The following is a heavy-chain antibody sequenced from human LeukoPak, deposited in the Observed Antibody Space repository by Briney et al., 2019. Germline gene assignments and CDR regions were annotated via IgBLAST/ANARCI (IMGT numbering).Heavy chain of an antibody. CDR2: ISHSGTT. D-gene: IGHD5-12*01. CDR1: GYSISSGYY. CDR3: ARGTSTIVATFSF. Sequence: SETLSLTCAVSGYSISSGYYWGWIRQSPGRGLEWIGSISHSGTTYYNPSLESRVTISIDTSKNQFSLRLSSVTAADTAVYYCARGTSTIVATFSFWGQGTLVTVSS. J-gene: IGHJ4*02. V-gene: IGHV4-38-2*01.